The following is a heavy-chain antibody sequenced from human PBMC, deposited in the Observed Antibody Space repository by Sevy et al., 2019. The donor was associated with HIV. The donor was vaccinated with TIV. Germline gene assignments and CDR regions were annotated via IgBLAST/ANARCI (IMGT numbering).Heavy chain of an antibody. D-gene: IGHD6-19*01. J-gene: IGHJ4*02. V-gene: IGHV3-48*01. Sequence: GGSLRLSCAASGFTFSSYSMNWVRQAPGKGLEWVSYISRSSSTIYYVDSVKGRFTISRDNAKNSLYLQMNSLRAEDTVVYYCPRSPPYSSGWYGIDYWGQGTLVTVSS. CDR3: PRSPPYSSGWYGIDY. CDR2: ISRSSSTI. CDR1: GFTFSSYS.